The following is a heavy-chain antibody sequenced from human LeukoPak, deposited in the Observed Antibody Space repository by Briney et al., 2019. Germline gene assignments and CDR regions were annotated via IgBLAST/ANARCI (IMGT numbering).Heavy chain of an antibody. J-gene: IGHJ4*02. CDR2: IWYDGSNK. D-gene: IGHD6-19*01. V-gene: IGHV3-33*01. Sequence: SGGSLRLSCAASGFTFSSYGMHWVRQAPGKGLEWVAVIWYDGSNKYYADSVKGRSTISRDNSKNTLYLQMNSLRAEDTAVYYCARDHSSGWYSDYFDYWGQGTLVTVSS. CDR1: GFTFSSYG. CDR3: ARDHSSGWYSDYFDY.